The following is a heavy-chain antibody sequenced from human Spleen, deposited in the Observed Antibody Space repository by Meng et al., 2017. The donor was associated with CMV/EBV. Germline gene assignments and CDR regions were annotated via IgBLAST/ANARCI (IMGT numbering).Heavy chain of an antibody. CDR2: ISGFDGNT. CDR1: GYIFSNYG. D-gene: IGHD6-13*01. J-gene: IGHJ5*02. Sequence: QVQLLQSGAEMKKPVATVMVSCMTSGYIFSNYGIAWVRQAPGQGLEWMGWISGFDGNTNYAQRLQGRVTLTRDTSTTTVYMQLRNLEPDDTAVYYCAKDAEHATSWYYWFEHWGQGTLVTVSS. CDR3: AKDAEHATSWYYWFEH. V-gene: IGHV1-18*01.